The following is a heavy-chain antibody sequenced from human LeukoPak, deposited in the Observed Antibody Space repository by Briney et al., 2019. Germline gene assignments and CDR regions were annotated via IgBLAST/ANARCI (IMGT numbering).Heavy chain of an antibody. CDR3: GRDALVGYFSYYYMDV. CDR2: ISNSGST. V-gene: IGHV4-59*11. CDR1: GGAITSHY. D-gene: IGHD2-15*01. J-gene: IGHJ6*03. Sequence: SETLSLTCTVSGGAITSHYWTWIRQSPVKGLERIGDISNSGSTSYNPSLKSRVTISIDTSKNQFSLKLSSVTAADTAVYYCGRDALVGYFSYYYMDVWGKGTTVTVSS.